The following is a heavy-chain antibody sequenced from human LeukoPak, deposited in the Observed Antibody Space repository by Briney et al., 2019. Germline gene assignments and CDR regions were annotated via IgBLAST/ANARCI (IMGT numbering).Heavy chain of an antibody. J-gene: IGHJ5*02. V-gene: IGHV1-18*01. CDR2: VTSYNGDT. CDR3: AKDWHILTGRNCFDP. CDR1: GYTFNNYG. Sequence: ASVRVSCKASGYTFNNYGISWVRQAPGQGLEWMGWVTSYNGDTNYAQKFQGRVTMSTDTSTSTAYMELRSLRFDDTAIYYCAKDWHILTGRNCFDPWGQGTLVTVSS. D-gene: IGHD3-9*01.